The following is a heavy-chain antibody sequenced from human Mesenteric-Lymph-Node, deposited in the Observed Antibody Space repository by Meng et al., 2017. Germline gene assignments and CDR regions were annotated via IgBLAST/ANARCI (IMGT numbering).Heavy chain of an antibody. V-gene: IGHV4-34*09. D-gene: IGHD2-21*02. Sequence: SETLSLTCAVYGGSFSGYYWSWIRQPPGKGLEWIGEINHSGSTYYNLSLKSRVTISVDTSKNQFSLKLSSVTAADTAVYYCAKAYCGGDCYSPLFAFDIWGQGTMVTVSS. J-gene: IGHJ3*02. CDR3: AKAYCGGDCYSPLFAFDI. CDR1: GGSFSGYY. CDR2: INHSGST.